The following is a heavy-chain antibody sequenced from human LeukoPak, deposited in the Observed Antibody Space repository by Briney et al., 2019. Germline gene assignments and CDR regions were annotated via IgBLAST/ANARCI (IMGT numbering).Heavy chain of an antibody. Sequence: GGSLRLSCAASGFTCSSYEMNWVRQAPGKRLERVSYISRSGSTIYYADSVKGRFTISRDNAKNSLYLQMNSLRAEDTAVYYCVRQAQGILYSGYDWDFDYWGQGTLVTVSS. V-gene: IGHV3-48*03. CDR3: VRQAQGILYSGYDWDFDY. D-gene: IGHD5-12*01. CDR2: ISRSGSTI. CDR1: GFTCSSYE. J-gene: IGHJ4*02.